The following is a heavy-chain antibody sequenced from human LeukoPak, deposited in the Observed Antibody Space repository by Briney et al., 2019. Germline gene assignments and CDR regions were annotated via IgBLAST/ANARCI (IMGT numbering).Heavy chain of an antibody. CDR1: GFTFSSYA. J-gene: IGHJ6*04. CDR2: ISSSGSTI. Sequence: GGSLRLSCAASGFTFSSYAMSWVRQAPGKGLEWVSYISSSGSTIYYADSVKGRFTISRDNAKNSLFLQMNSLRGEDTAVYYCARDGTPSYTSGWVYMDAWGKGTTVTISS. D-gene: IGHD6-19*01. CDR3: ARDGTPSYTSGWVYMDA. V-gene: IGHV3-48*03.